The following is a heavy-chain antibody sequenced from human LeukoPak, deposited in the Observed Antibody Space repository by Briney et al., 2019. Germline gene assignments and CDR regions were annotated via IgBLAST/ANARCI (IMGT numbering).Heavy chain of an antibody. CDR3: ARQDYGDYKNYYYYYMDV. Sequence: GGSLRLSCAASGFTFSSYSMNWVRQAPGKGLEWVSYISSSGSTIYYADSVKGRFTISRDNAKNSLYLQMNSLRAEDTAVYYCARQDYGDYKNYYYYYMDVWGKGTTVTISS. J-gene: IGHJ6*03. CDR1: GFTFSSYS. V-gene: IGHV3-48*04. D-gene: IGHD4-17*01. CDR2: ISSSGSTI.